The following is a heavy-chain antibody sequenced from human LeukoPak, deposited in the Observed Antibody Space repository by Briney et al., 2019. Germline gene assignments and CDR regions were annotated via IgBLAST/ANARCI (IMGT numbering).Heavy chain of an antibody. D-gene: IGHD3-3*01. V-gene: IGHV5-51*01. J-gene: IGHJ4*02. CDR2: IYPGDSDT. CDR1: GYSFTSYW. Sequence: GGSLKISCKGSGYSFTSYWIGWVRQTPGKGLEWVGIIYPGDSDTRYSPSFQGQVTISADKSISTAYLQWSSLKASDTAMYYCARRSYDFWSGLDYWGQGTLVTVSS. CDR3: ARRSYDFWSGLDY.